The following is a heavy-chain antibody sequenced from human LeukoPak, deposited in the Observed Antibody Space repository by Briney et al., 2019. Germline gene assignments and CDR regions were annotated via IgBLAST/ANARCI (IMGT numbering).Heavy chain of an antibody. D-gene: IGHD2-2*01. Sequence: ASVKVSCKASGYTFTGYYMHWVRQALGQGLEWMGWINPNSGGTNYAQKFQGRVTMTRDTSISTAYMELSRLRSDDTAVYYCARGGYCSSTSCYPPGYWGQGTLVTVSS. V-gene: IGHV1-2*02. CDR2: INPNSGGT. J-gene: IGHJ4*02. CDR1: GYTFTGYY. CDR3: ARGGYCSSTSCYPPGY.